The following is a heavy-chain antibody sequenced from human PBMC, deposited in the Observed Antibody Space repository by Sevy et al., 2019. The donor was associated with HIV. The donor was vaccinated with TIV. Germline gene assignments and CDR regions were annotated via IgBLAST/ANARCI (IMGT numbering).Heavy chain of an antibody. V-gene: IGHV3-23*01. CDR2: IDSGGLT. CDR1: GFSFSNNA. Sequence: GGSLRLSCGASGFSFSNNAMNWVRQAPGKGPEWVSGIDSGGLTYYADSVKGRFTISRDNSMEMLFLQMNSLRPDDTAVYYCATGATAMITDLDYWGQGTLVTVSS. J-gene: IGHJ4*02. CDR3: ATGATAMITDLDY. D-gene: IGHD5-18*01.